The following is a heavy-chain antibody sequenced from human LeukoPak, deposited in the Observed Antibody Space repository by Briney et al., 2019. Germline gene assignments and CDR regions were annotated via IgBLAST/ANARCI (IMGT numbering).Heavy chain of an antibody. CDR2: ISGSGDST. J-gene: IGHJ6*03. CDR1: GFTFSNYG. CDR3: AKAYHRNYMDV. Sequence: PGGSLRVYCAASGFTFSNYGMNWVRQAPGKGLEWVSLISGSGDSTYYADSVKGRFTISRDNSKNTLYLQMNSLRVEDTAIYYCAKAYHRNYMDVWGKGTTVTVSS. V-gene: IGHV3-23*01. D-gene: IGHD2-2*01.